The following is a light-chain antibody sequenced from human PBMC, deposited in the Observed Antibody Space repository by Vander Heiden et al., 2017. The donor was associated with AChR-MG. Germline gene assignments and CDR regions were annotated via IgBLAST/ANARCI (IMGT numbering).Light chain of an antibody. CDR3: AAGDDSLTAPV. CDR2: GTK. J-gene: IGLJ3*02. CDR1: HSNIGNND. V-gene: IGLV1-44*01. Sequence: SVLSQPPSASGTPGQMITISCSGCHSNIGNNDVIWYPQFPGTPPKLLLHGTKGRTAGGPDRFSGSKSGTSASLAISGRQSEDEADYYCAAGDDSLTAPVFGGGTGLTVL.